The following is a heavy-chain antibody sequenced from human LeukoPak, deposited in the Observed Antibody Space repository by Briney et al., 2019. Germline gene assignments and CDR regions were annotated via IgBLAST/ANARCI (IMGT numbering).Heavy chain of an antibody. V-gene: IGHV3-23*01. CDR1: GYTFSNYA. Sequence: GGSLRLSCAASGYTFSNYAISWVREAPGKGLEWVSGISGGGGETTSYADSVKGRFTISRDYSKNTLFLQMNSLRAEDTAVYYCASYTLAGYWGQGTLVTVSS. CDR2: ISGGGGETT. J-gene: IGHJ4*02. D-gene: IGHD2-2*02. CDR3: ASYTLAGY.